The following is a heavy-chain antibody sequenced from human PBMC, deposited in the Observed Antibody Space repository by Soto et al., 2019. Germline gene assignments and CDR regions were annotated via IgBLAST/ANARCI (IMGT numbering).Heavy chain of an antibody. Sequence: QVQLVQSGAEVKKPGSSVKVSCKASGGTFSSYAISWVRQAPGQGLEWMGGIIPIFGTPDYAQKFQGRATITADESTSTAYMELSSLRSEDTAVDYCARQPTVTPYYYYGMDVWGQGTTVTVSS. CDR1: GGTFSSYA. D-gene: IGHD4-4*01. J-gene: IGHJ6*02. V-gene: IGHV1-69*12. CDR2: IIPIFGTP. CDR3: ARQPTVTPYYYYGMDV.